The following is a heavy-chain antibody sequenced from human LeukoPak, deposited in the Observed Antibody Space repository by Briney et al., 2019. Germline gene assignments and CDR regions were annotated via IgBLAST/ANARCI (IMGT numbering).Heavy chain of an antibody. CDR2: INHSGST. Sequence: SETLSLTCAVYGESFSGYYWSWIRQPPGKGLEWIGEINHSGSTNYNPSLKSRVTISVDTSKNQFSLKLSSVTAADTAVYYCARSGPPSGTSGSYVRLDYWGQGTLVTVSS. V-gene: IGHV4-34*01. J-gene: IGHJ4*02. CDR3: ARSGPPSGTSGSYVRLDY. CDR1: GESFSGYY. D-gene: IGHD3-10*01.